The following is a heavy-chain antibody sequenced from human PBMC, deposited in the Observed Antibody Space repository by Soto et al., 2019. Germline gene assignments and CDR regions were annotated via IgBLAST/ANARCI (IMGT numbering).Heavy chain of an antibody. V-gene: IGHV3-15*07. CDR3: SAVIPPPGGYYFSYGIDV. J-gene: IGHJ6*02. CDR2: IKNKTDCGTT. D-gene: IGHD3-16*02. CDR1: GFTCINSW. Sequence: GSLILSCAASGFTCINSWMNWVLQAPGKGLESVGRIKNKTDCGTTHYAAPVKGRFNISRDDSKTIVYLQLNSLNTRHTSVYYCSAVIPPPGGYYFSYGIDVWGQGTSVTVSS.